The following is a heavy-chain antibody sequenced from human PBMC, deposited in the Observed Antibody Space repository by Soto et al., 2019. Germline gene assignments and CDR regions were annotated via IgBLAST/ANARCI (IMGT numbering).Heavy chain of an antibody. CDR1: GYTFSNYH. Sequence: QVQLVQSGAEVQKPGASVRVSCKASGYTFSNYHITWVRQAPGQGLEWMGWISGDNGNTNYAQKLQGRVTMTTDTSTSTAYMELRSLRSDDTAVYYCARRESWGYYDSSGHLDYWGQGTLVTVSS. CDR2: ISGDNGNT. J-gene: IGHJ4*02. D-gene: IGHD3-22*01. CDR3: ARRESWGYYDSSGHLDY. V-gene: IGHV1-18*04.